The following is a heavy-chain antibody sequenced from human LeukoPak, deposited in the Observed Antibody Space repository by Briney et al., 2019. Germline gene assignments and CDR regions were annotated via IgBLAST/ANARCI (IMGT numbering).Heavy chain of an antibody. CDR1: GGTFSSYA. CDR2: IIPILGIA. Sequence: SVKVSCKASGGTFSSYAISWVRQAPGQGLEWMGRIIPILGIANYAQKFQGRVTITADKSTSTAYMELSSLRSEDTAVYYCARDRITIFGVVRGGDYWGQGTLVTVCS. J-gene: IGHJ4*02. D-gene: IGHD3-3*01. V-gene: IGHV1-69*04. CDR3: ARDRITIFGVVRGGDY.